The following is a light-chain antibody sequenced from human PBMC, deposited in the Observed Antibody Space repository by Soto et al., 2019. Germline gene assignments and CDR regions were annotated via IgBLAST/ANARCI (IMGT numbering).Light chain of an antibody. CDR3: QQYNNWPRAT. CDR2: RTS. J-gene: IGKJ4*01. CDR1: QSISSN. Sequence: VMTQSPATLSVAPGEGATLSCRASQSISSNLAWYQQKPGQAPRLLMFRTSSRATGFPARFSGSGSGTEFNLTISSLQSEDFGVYYCQQYNNWPRATFGGGTKVDVK. V-gene: IGKV3-15*01.